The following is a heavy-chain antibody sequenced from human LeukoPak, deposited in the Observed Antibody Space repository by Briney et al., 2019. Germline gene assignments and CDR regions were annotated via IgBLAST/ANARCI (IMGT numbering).Heavy chain of an antibody. Sequence: GGSLRLSCAASGFTFSSCAMSWVRQAPGKGLEWVSVISGSGGSIYYRDSVKGRFTISRDNSKNTLYLQMNSLRAEDTVVYYCAKDGTTTITFDYWGQGTLVTVSS. CDR3: AKDGTTTITFDY. D-gene: IGHD1-1*01. CDR1: GFTFSSCA. J-gene: IGHJ4*02. CDR2: ISGSGGSI. V-gene: IGHV3-23*01.